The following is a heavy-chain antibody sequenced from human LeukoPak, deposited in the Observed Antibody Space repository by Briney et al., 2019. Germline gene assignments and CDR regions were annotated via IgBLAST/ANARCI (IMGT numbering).Heavy chain of an antibody. D-gene: IGHD5-24*01. V-gene: IGHV1-69*13. CDR2: IIPIFGTA. Sequence: SVKVSCKASGGTFSSYAISWVRQVPGQGLEWMGGIIPIFGTANYAQKFQGRVTITADESTSTAYMELSSLRSEDTAVYYCARASPPVEMATISFDPWGQGTLVTVSS. CDR1: GGTFSSYA. J-gene: IGHJ5*02. CDR3: ARASPPVEMATISFDP.